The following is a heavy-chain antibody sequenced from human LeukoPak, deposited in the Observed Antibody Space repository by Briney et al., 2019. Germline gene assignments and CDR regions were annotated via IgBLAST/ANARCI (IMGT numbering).Heavy chain of an antibody. CDR3: ARQVRAFSYFDL. D-gene: IGHD3-10*01. J-gene: IGHJ2*01. V-gene: IGHV4-59*08. CDR2: IYYSGST. Sequence: SETLSLTCTVSGGSISSYYWSWIRQPAGKGLEWIGYIYYSGSTNYNPSLKSRVTISVDTSKNQFSLKLSSVTAADTAGYYCARQVRAFSYFDLSGRGTLVTVSS. CDR1: GGSISSYY.